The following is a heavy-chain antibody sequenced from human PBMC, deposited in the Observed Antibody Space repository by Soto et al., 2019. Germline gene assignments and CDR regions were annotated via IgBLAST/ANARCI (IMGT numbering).Heavy chain of an antibody. D-gene: IGHD2-15*01. CDR2: IYYSGST. V-gene: IGHV4-31*03. J-gene: IGHJ3*02. CDR1: GGSISSGGYY. CDR3: ARDLGRVEDDAFDI. Sequence: SATLSLTCTVSGGSISSGGYYWSWIRQHPGKGLEWIGYIYYSGSTYYNPSLKSRVTISVDTSKNQFSLKLSSVTAADTAVYYCARDLGRVEDDAFDIWGQGTMVTVSS.